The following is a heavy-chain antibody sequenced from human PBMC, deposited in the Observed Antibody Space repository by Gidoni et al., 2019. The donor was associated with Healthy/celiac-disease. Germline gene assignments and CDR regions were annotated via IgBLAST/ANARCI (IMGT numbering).Heavy chain of an antibody. Sequence: QVQLQESGPGLVKPSQTLSLTCTVSGGSIRSGRYYWSWIRQHPGKGLEWIGYIYYSGSTYYNPSLKSRVTISVDTSKNQFSLKLSSVTAADTAVYYCARDRVGATKGPNWFDPWGQGTLVTVSS. D-gene: IGHD1-26*01. V-gene: IGHV4-31*03. CDR3: ARDRVGATKGPNWFDP. CDR1: GGSIRSGRYY. CDR2: IYYSGST. J-gene: IGHJ5*02.